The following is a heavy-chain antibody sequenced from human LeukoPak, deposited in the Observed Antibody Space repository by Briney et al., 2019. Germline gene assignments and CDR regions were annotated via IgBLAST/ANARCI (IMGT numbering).Heavy chain of an antibody. V-gene: IGHV1-3*01. CDR1: GYTFTSYA. J-gene: IGHJ1*01. CDR2: INAGNGNT. Sequence: ASVNVSCTASGYTFTSYAMHWVRQAPGQRLEWMGWINAGNGNTKYSQKFQGRVTITRDTSASTAYMELSSLRSEDTAVYYCARVPDPQGNQHWGQGTLVTVSS. CDR3: ARVPDPQGNQH. D-gene: IGHD1-14*01.